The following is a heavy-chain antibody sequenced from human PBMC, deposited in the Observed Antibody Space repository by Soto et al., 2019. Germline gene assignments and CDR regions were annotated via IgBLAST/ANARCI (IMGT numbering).Heavy chain of an antibody. CDR2: LIPIFGTA. J-gene: IGHJ4*02. CDR3: ARVPPVWVRGVHYFDY. CDR1: GGTFSSYA. D-gene: IGHD3-10*01. V-gene: IGHV1-69*12. Sequence: QVQLVQSGAEVKKPGSSVKVSCKASGGTFSSYAISWVRQAPGQGLEGMGGLIPIFGTANYAQKFQGRVTITADESTSTAYMELSSLRAEDTAVYYCARVPPVWVRGVHYFDYWGQGTLVTVSS.